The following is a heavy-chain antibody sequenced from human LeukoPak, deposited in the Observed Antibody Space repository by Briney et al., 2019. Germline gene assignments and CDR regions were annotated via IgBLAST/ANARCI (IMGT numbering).Heavy chain of an antibody. J-gene: IGHJ4*02. CDR2: IYYSGST. CDR1: GGSISSSSYY. V-gene: IGHV4-39*07. CDR3: ARSPNPSSGWYYFDY. Sequence: PSETLSLTCTVSGGSISSSSYYWGWIRQPPGKGLEWIGSIYYSGSTYYNPSLKSRVTISVDTSKNQFSLKLSSVTAADTAVYYCARSPNPSSGWYYFDYWGQGTLVTVSS. D-gene: IGHD6-19*01.